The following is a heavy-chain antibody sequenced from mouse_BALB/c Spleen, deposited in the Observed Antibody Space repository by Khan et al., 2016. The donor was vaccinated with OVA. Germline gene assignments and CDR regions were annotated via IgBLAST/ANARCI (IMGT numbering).Heavy chain of an antibody. CDR3: ARYYGNYGWYFDV. V-gene: IGHV2-9*02. D-gene: IGHD2-1*01. CDR1: GFSLTSYG. CDR2: IWLGGGP. J-gene: IGHJ1*01. Sequence: QVQLKQSGPGLVAPSQSLSITCTVSGFSLTSYGVPWVRHPPGKGLEWLGVIWLGGGPNYISALMSRLSISKDNSKSQVFLKMNSRQTDDTAIYYCARYYGNYGWYFDVWGAGTTVTVSS.